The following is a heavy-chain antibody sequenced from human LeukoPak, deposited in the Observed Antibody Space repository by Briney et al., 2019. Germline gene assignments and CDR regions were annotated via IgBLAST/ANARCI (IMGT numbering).Heavy chain of an antibody. CDR3: ARGGCSSTSCYKTQNWFDP. D-gene: IGHD2-2*01. CDR1: GGSISSSSYY. J-gene: IGHJ5*02. Sequence: PSETLSLTCTVSGGSISSSSYYWGWIRQPPGKGLEWIGSIYYSGSTYCNPSLKSRVTMSVDTSKNQFSLKLSSVTAADTAVYYCARGGCSSTSCYKTQNWFDPWGQGTLVTVSS. V-gene: IGHV4-39*07. CDR2: IYYSGST.